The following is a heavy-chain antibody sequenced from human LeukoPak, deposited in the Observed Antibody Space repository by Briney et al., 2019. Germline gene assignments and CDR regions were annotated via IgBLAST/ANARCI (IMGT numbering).Heavy chain of an antibody. CDR3: ARDTGATTGFDY. J-gene: IGHJ4*02. V-gene: IGHV3-48*03. D-gene: IGHD1-26*01. CDR2: ISSSGSTI. Sequence: GGSLRLSCATSGFIFSNYAVNWVRQAPGKGLEWVSYISSSGSTIYYADSVKGRFTISRDNAKNSLYLQMNSLRAEDTAVYYCARDTGATTGFDYWGQGTLVTVSS. CDR1: GFIFSNYA.